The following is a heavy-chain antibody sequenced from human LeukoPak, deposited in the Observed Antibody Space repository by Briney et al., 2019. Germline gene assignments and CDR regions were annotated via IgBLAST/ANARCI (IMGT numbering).Heavy chain of an antibody. J-gene: IGHJ4*02. CDR3: VRVGYDSSGYYSFDY. CDR1: GYTFTSYA. CDR2: INAGNGNT. Sequence: ASVKVSCKASGYTFTSYAMHWVRQAPGRRLEWMGWINAGNGNTKYSQKFQGRVTITRDTSASTAYMELSSLRSEDTAVYYCVRVGYDSSGYYSFDYWGQGTLVTVSS. V-gene: IGHV1-3*01. D-gene: IGHD3-22*01.